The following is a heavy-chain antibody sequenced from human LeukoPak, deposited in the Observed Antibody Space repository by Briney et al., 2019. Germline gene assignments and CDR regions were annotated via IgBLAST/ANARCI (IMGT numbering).Heavy chain of an antibody. V-gene: IGHV4-30-2*01. J-gene: IGHJ4*02. CDR3: ARLPYYYDSRDYSHFDS. CDR1: GGSISSGGYS. Sequence: SQTLSLTCAVSGGSISSGGYSWSWIRQPPGKGLEWIGYIYHSGSTYYNPSFQGQVTISADRSFNTAYLQWRSLKASDTAMYYCARLPYYYDSRDYSHFDSWGQGTLVTVSS. CDR2: IYHSGST. D-gene: IGHD3-22*01.